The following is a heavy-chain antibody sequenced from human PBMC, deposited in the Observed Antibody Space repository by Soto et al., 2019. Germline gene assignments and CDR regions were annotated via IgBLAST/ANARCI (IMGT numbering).Heavy chain of an antibody. CDR2: ISYDGSNK. Sequence: PGGSLRLSCAASGFTFSSYAMHWVRQAPGKGLEWVAVISYDGSNKYYADSVKGRFTISRDNSKNTLYLQMNSLRAEDTAVYYCARAGWGSYPDAFDIWGQGTMVTVSS. CDR1: GFTFSSYA. CDR3: ARAGWGSYPDAFDI. J-gene: IGHJ3*02. V-gene: IGHV3-30-3*01. D-gene: IGHD1-26*01.